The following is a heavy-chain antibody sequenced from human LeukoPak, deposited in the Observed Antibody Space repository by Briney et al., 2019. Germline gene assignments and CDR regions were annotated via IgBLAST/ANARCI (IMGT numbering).Heavy chain of an antibody. J-gene: IGHJ4*02. CDR2: TYYRSKWYN. Sequence: SQTLSLTCAISGGSVSSNSATWDWIRQSPLRGLEWLGRTYYRSKWYNDYAVSVKSRVTINPDTSKNQFSLQLNSVTPEDTAVYYCAREGSDGYLFDYWGQGSLVIVSS. CDR1: GGSVSSNSAT. D-gene: IGHD3-16*01. CDR3: AREGSDGYLFDY. V-gene: IGHV6-1*01.